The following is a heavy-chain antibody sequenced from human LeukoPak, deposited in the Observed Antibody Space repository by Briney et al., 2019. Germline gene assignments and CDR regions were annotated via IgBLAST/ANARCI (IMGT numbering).Heavy chain of an antibody. CDR1: GFTFSSYS. CDR2: ISSSSTYI. CDR3: ARQLEDYYDSSGYYYVLDC. Sequence: GGSLRLSCAASGFTFSSYSINWVRQAPGKGLEWVSSISSSSTYIYNADSVKGRFTISRDNAKNSLYLQMDSLRVEDTAVYYCARQLEDYYDSSGYYYVLDCWGQGTLVTVSS. V-gene: IGHV3-21*01. D-gene: IGHD3-22*01. J-gene: IGHJ4*02.